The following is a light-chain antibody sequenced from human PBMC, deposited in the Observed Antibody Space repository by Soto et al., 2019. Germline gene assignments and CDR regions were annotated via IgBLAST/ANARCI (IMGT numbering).Light chain of an antibody. CDR3: CSYAGSYSL. CDR1: SSNTV. CDR2: DVT. Sequence: QSALAQPRSVSGSPGQSVTISYTGTSSNTVSWYQHHPGKAPKLMISDVTNRPSGVPDRFSGSQSGITAFLTISGLQVEDEADYYCCSYAGSYSLFGGGTKLTVL. V-gene: IGLV2-11*01. J-gene: IGLJ2*01.